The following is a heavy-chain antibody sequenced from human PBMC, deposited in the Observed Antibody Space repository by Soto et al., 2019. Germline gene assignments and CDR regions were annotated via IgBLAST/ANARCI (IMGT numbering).Heavy chain of an antibody. CDR2: IYYSGST. D-gene: IGHD3-22*01. CDR1: GGSISSSSYY. V-gene: IGHV4-39*01. J-gene: IGHJ4*02. Sequence: SETLSLTCTVSGGSISSSSYYWGWIRQPPGKGLAWIGSIYYSGSTYYNPSLKSRVTRSVDTSKNQFSLKLSSVTAADTAVYYCARGPYDSSGYYWPFDYWGQGTLVTVSS. CDR3: ARGPYDSSGYYWPFDY.